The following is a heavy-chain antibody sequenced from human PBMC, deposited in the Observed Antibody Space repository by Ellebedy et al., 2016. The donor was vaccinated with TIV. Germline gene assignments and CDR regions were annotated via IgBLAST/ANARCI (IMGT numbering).Heavy chain of an antibody. CDR1: GYTFTTYD. J-gene: IGHJ6*02. V-gene: IGHV1-8*01. CDR2: MNPNSGYT. CDR3: AKGAIRFGAYGMDV. D-gene: IGHD3-10*01. Sequence: ASVKVSCKASGYTFTTYDINWVRQATGQGLEWMGWMNPNSGYTAYAQKFQGRVTMTRSTSTSTAYMELSSLRSEDTAVYYCAKGAIRFGAYGMDVWGQGTTVTVSS.